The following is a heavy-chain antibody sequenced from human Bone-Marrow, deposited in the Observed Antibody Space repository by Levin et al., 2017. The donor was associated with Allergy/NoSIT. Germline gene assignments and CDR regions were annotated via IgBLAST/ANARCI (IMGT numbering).Heavy chain of an antibody. Sequence: GASVKVSCADSGFTFSSYGMHWVRQAPGKGLEWVAFISLDGSDKYYADSVKGRFTISRDNSKNTLYLQMNSLRAEDTAVYYCAKERYDYREYYFDYWGQGTLVTVSS. CDR2: ISLDGSDK. CDR3: AKERYDYREYYFDY. J-gene: IGHJ4*02. CDR1: GFTFSSYG. D-gene: IGHD4-11*01. V-gene: IGHV3-30*18.